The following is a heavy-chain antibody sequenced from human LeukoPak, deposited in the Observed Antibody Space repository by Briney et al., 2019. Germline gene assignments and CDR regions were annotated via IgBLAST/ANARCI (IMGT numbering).Heavy chain of an antibody. CDR2: ISGFGNNT. CDR1: GFTFNTYA. Sequence: PGGSLRLSCAASGFTFNTYAMNWVRQPPGKGLEWVSVISGFGNNTFYADSVKGRFTISRDNSKNTLYLQMNSLRVEDTAKYYCAKDQECNYDVARGFFDYWGQGTLVTVSS. J-gene: IGHJ4*02. CDR3: AKDQECNYDVARGFFDY. D-gene: IGHD3-16*01. V-gene: IGHV3-23*01.